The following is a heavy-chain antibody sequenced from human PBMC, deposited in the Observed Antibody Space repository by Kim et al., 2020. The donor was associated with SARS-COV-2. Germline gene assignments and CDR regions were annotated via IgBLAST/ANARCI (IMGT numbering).Heavy chain of an antibody. Sequence: SETLSLTCTVSGGSISSYYWSWIRQPPGKGLEWIGYIYYSGSTNYNPSLKSRVTISVDTSKNQFSLKLSSVTAADTGVYYCAISIAAAGTLGTFDYWGQGTLVTVSS. CDR1: GGSISSYY. CDR3: AISIAAAGTLGTFDY. D-gene: IGHD6-13*01. V-gene: IGHV4-59*01. CDR2: IYYSGST. J-gene: IGHJ4*02.